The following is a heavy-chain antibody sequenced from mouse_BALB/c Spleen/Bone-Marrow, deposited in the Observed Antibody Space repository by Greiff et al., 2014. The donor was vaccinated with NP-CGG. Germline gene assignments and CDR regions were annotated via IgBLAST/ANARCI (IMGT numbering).Heavy chain of an antibody. CDR2: IDPANGNT. J-gene: IGHJ3*01. CDR3: VCYYYGTSSFAY. CDR1: GFNIKDTY. Sequence: VQLQQPGAELVKPGAAVKLSCTGSGFNIKDTYMHWVKQRPEQGLEWIGRIDPANGNTKYDPKFQGKATITADTSSNTAYLQFSSLTSEDTAVYYCVCYYYGTSSFAYWGQGTLVTVSA. D-gene: IGHD1-1*01. V-gene: IGHV14-3*02.